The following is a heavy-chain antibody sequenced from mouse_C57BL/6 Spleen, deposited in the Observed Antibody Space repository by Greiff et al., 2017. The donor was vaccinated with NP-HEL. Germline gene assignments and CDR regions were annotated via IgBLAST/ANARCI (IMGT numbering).Heavy chain of an antibody. D-gene: IGHD3-3*01. CDR1: GYTFTSYW. CDR2: IHPSDSDT. CDR3: AISPGDPYARDY. V-gene: IGHV1-74*01. J-gene: IGHJ4*01. Sequence: QVQLQQPGAELVKPGASVKVSCKASGYTFTSYWMHWVKQRPGQGLEWIGRIHPSDSDTNYNQKFKGKATLTVNKSSSTAYMQLSSLTSEDSAVDYCAISPGDPYARDYWGQGTSVTVSS.